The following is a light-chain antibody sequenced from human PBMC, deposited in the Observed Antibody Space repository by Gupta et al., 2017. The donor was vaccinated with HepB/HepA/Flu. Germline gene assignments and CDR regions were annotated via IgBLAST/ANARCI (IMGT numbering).Light chain of an antibody. CDR1: SSNIGAGYD. CDR3: QSYDSSLSGPVV. J-gene: IGLJ2*01. CDR2: GNR. V-gene: IGLV1-40*01. Sequence: SVLTQPPSVSGAPGQRVTISCTGSSSNIGAGYDVHWYQQLPGTAPKLLIYGNRNRLSGGTERCSGSNSGTSASIAITGLQAEEEADYYCQSYDSSLSGPVVFGGGTKLTVL.